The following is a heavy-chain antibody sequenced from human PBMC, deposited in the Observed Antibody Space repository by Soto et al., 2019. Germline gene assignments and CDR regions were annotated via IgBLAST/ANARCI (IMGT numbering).Heavy chain of an antibody. V-gene: IGHV4-39*01. Sequence: SETLSLTCTVSGGSISSSSYYWGWIRRPPGKGLEWIGSIYYSGSTYYNPSLKSRVTISVDTSKNQFSLKLSSVTAADTAVYYCASGGITAHWYFDLWGRGTLVTVSS. D-gene: IGHD3-16*01. CDR2: IYYSGST. CDR1: GGSISSSSYY. CDR3: ASGGITAHWYFDL. J-gene: IGHJ2*01.